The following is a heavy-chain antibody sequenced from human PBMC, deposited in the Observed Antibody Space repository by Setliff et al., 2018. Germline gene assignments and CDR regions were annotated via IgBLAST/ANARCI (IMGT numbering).Heavy chain of an antibody. CDR2: IHPGGGSS. Sequence: ASVKVSCKASGYTLSSYYMLWVRQAPGQGPEWMGIIHPGGGSSSSVQKFQGRVTMTRDTSTSTVYMELSSLTSEDTAIYYCARGGLAAAGRKGVFEHWGQGTLVTVSS. V-gene: IGHV1-46*01. CDR3: ARGGLAAAGRKGVFEH. J-gene: IGHJ4*02. D-gene: IGHD6-13*01. CDR1: GYTLSSYY.